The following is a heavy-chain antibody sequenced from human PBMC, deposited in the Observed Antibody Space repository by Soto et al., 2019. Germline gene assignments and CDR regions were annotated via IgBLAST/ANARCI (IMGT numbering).Heavy chain of an antibody. J-gene: IGHJ4*02. CDR2: IKQDGTEK. V-gene: IGHV3-7*01. D-gene: IGHD2-15*01. CDR1: GFTFSSYW. CDR3: VREGGHFDY. Sequence: GGSLRLSCAASGFTFSSYWMSWVRQAPGKGLEWVASIKQDGTEKYYVDSVEGRFSISRDNAKNSLYLQMNGLRAEYTAVDYWVREGGHFDYWGQGTLVTVSS.